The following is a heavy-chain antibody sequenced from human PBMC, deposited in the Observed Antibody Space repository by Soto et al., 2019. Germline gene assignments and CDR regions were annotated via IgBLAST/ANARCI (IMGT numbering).Heavy chain of an antibody. V-gene: IGHV4-39*01. D-gene: IGHD3-22*01. J-gene: IGHJ3*02. CDR3: ARHSYYDSSGYYAFDI. Sequence: QLQLQESGPGLVKPSETLSLTCTVSGGSISSSSYYWGWIRQPPGKGLEWIGSIYYSGSTYYNPSLKSRVTISVDTSKNQFSLKLSSVTAADTAVYYCARHSYYDSSGYYAFDIWGQGTMVTVSS. CDR2: IYYSGST. CDR1: GGSISSSSYY.